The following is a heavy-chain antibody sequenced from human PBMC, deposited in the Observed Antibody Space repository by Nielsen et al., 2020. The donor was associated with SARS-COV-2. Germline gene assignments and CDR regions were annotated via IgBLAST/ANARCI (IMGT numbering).Heavy chain of an antibody. J-gene: IGHJ4*02. CDR2: MYSAGTT. CDR1: GFIVSNNY. CDR3: AKSHSGSYYSYFDY. Sequence: GESLKISCAASGFIVSNNYMSWVRQAPGKGLEWVSVMYSAGTTYYADSVKGRFTISRDNSKNTLYLQMNSLRAEDTAVYYCAKSHSGSYYSYFDYWGQGTLVTVSS. D-gene: IGHD1-26*01. V-gene: IGHV3-53*05.